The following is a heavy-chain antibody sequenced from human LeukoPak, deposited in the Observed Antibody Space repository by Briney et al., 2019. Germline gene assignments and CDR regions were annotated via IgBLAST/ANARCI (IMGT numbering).Heavy chain of an antibody. Sequence: SETLSLTCAVYGGSFSGYYWSWIRQPPGKGLEWIGEINHSGSTNYNPSLKSRVTISVDTSKNQFSLKLSSVTAADTAVYYCAKPKYPVAGSNYFDYWGQGTLVTVSS. J-gene: IGHJ4*02. V-gene: IGHV4-34*01. CDR2: INHSGST. CDR1: GGSFSGYY. D-gene: IGHD6-19*01. CDR3: AKPKYPVAGSNYFDY.